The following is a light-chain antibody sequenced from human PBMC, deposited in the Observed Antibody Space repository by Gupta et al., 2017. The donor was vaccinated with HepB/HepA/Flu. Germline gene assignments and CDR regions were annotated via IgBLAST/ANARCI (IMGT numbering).Light chain of an antibody. CDR1: QSVSSSY. CDR2: GAS. J-gene: IGKJ1*01. V-gene: IGKV3-20*01. CDR3: QQYGSRWT. Sequence: VFTQSPGTLSLSPGERATLSCRASQSVSSSYLAWYQQKPGQAPRLLIYGASSRATGIPDRFSGSGSGTDFTLTISRLEPEDFAVYYCQQYGSRWTFGQGTKVEIK.